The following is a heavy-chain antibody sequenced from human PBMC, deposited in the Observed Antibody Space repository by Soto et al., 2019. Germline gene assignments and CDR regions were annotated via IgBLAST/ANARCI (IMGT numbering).Heavy chain of an antibody. CDR3: ARGPYYDILTGYLRYFDY. Sequence: TSETLSLTCTVSGGSISSGDYPWSWIRQHPGKGLEWIGYIYNSGSTYYNPSLKSRVTISVDKSKNQFSLKLSSVTAADTAVYYCARGPYYDILTGYLRYFDYWGQGTLVTVSS. CDR2: IYNSGST. CDR1: GGSISSGDYP. V-gene: IGHV4-31*03. D-gene: IGHD3-9*01. J-gene: IGHJ4*02.